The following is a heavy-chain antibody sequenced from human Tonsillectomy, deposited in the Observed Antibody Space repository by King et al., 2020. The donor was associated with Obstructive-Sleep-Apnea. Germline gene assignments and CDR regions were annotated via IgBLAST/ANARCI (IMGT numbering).Heavy chain of an antibody. CDR1: GGSISSVGYY. Sequence: QLQESGPGLVKPSQTLSLTCTVSGGSISSVGYYWSWIRQHPGKGLEWIGYIYYSGSTYYNPSLKSRVTISVDTSNNQFSLKLSSVTVADPAVYYCARDRWLGGYFDSWGQGTLVTVSS. CDR2: IYYSGST. V-gene: IGHV4-31*03. D-gene: IGHD3-16*01. J-gene: IGHJ4*02. CDR3: ARDRWLGGYFDS.